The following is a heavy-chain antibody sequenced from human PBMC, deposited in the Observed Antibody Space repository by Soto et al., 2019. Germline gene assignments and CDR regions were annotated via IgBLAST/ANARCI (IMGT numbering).Heavy chain of an antibody. CDR3: ERAGGRNSGGIDD. Sequence: QVQQVQSGAEVKKPGSSVKVSCKASGGTFSSYSINWVRQAPGQGLEWMGEIIPILGTGNYAQKFQGRVTMTAAAATRTASTQLSSLVSEDTAVYYCERAGGRNSGGIDDRGQGNLVIVSS. CDR1: GGTFSSYS. D-gene: IGHD1-26*01. V-gene: IGHV1-69*01. J-gene: IGHJ4*02. CDR2: IIPILGTG.